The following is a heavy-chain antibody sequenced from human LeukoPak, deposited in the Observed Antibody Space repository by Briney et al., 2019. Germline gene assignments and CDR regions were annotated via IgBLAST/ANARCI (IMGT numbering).Heavy chain of an antibody. CDR1: GYTFTSYY. J-gene: IGHJ4*02. CDR2: INPNSGRT. Sequence: GASVKVSCKASGYTFTSYYMHWVRQAPGQGLGWMGRINPNSGRTNYGQTFQGRVTMTRDTSVSTAYMELSRLRAADTAVTYRALRLRMTARFAYWGEGSLV. D-gene: IGHD2-8*01. V-gene: IGHV1-2*06. CDR3: ALRLRMTARFAY.